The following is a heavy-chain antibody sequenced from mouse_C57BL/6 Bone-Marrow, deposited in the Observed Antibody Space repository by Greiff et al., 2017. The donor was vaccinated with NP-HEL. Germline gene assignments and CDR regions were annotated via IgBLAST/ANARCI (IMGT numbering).Heavy chain of an antibody. CDR2: IDPSDSET. CDR1: GYTFTSYW. CDR3: ARGEAAYYFDY. V-gene: IGHV1-52*01. Sequence: QVQLQQPGAELVRPGSSVKLSCKASGYTFTSYWMHWVKQRPIQGLEWIGNIDPSDSETHYNQKFKDKATLTVDKSSSTAYMQLSSLTSEDAAVYYYARGEAAYYFDYWGQGTTLTVSA. J-gene: IGHJ2*01.